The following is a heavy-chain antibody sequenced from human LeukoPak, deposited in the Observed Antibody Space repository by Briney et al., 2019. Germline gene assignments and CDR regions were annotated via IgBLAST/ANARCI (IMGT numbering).Heavy chain of an antibody. CDR3: ARVTTTGPKSLDY. D-gene: IGHD1-1*01. V-gene: IGHV3-72*01. CDR2: TRNKANSYTT. CDR1: GFTFSDHY. Sequence: GGSPRLSCAASGFTFSDHYMDWVRQAPGKGLEWVGRTRNKANSYTTEYAASVKGRFTISRDDSKNSLYLQMNSLKTEDTAVYYCARVTTTGPKSLDYWGQGTLVTVSS. J-gene: IGHJ4*02.